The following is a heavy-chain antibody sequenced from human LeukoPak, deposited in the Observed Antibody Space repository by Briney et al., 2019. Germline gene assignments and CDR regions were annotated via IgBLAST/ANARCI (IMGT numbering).Heavy chain of an antibody. CDR3: ARDHGGSGCSGGSCYSGYGMDV. CDR1: GGSISSYY. J-gene: IGHJ6*02. V-gene: IGHV4-59*01. D-gene: IGHD2-15*01. Sequence: SETLSLTCTVSGGSISSYYWSWIRQPPGKGLEWIGYIYYSGSTNYNPSLKSRVTISVDTSKNQFSLKLSSVTATDTAVYYCARDHGGSGCSGGSCYSGYGMDVWGQGTTVTVSS. CDR2: IYYSGST.